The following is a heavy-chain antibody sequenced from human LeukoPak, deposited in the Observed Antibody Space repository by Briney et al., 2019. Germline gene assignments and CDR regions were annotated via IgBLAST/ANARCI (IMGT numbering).Heavy chain of an antibody. D-gene: IGHD3-9*01. CDR1: GFIFSSYG. CDR3: AKDRDGIHDRSVYFDY. V-gene: IGHV3-33*06. J-gene: IGHJ4*02. Sequence: GRSLRLFCAASGFIFSSYGMHGVRRAPGKGREGVAVIWYDGSNKYYADSVKGRFTISRDNSKNTLYLQMNSLRAEDTAVYYCAKDRDGIHDRSVYFDYWGQGTLVTVSS. CDR2: IWYDGSNK.